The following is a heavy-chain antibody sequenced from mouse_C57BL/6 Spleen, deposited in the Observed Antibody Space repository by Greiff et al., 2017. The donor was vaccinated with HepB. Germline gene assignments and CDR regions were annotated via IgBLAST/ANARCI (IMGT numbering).Heavy chain of an antibody. J-gene: IGHJ3*01. CDR3: ARGGDYDEGSFAY. V-gene: IGHV3-6*01. D-gene: IGHD2-4*01. Sequence: VQLQESGPGLVKPSQSLSLTCSVTGYSITSGYYWNWIRQFPGNKLEWMGYISYDGSNNYNPSLKNRISITRDTSKNQFFLKLNSVTTEDTATYYCARGGDYDEGSFAYWGQGTLVTVSA. CDR1: GYSITSGYY. CDR2: ISYDGSN.